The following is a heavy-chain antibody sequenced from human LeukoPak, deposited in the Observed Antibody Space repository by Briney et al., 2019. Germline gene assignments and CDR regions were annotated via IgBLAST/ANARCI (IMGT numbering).Heavy chain of an antibody. CDR1: GYTFISYG. CDR3: AREKGYCSGGSCYSWYFDY. J-gene: IGHJ4*02. V-gene: IGHV1-18*01. D-gene: IGHD2-15*01. Sequence: ASVKVSCKASGYTFISYGISWVRQAPGQGLEWMGWISAYNGNTNYAQKLQGRVTMTTDTSTSTAYMELRSLRSDDTAVYYCAREKGYCSGGSCYSWYFDYWGQGTLVTVSS. CDR2: ISAYNGNT.